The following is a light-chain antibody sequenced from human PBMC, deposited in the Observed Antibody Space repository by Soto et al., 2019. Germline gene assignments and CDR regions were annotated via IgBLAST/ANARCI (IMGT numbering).Light chain of an antibody. CDR2: DAS. V-gene: IGKV3-15*01. CDR1: QSVSSN. CDR3: QQDNNWRT. J-gene: IGKJ1*01. Sequence: EIVMTQSPATLSVSPGERATLSCRASQSVSSNLAWYQQKPCQAPRLLIHDASTRATGTPARFSGSGSGTEFTLTISCLQSEDSAGYYCQQDNNWRTFGHGTKVEL.